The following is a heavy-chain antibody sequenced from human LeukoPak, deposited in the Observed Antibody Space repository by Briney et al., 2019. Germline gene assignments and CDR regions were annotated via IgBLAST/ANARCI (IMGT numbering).Heavy chain of an antibody. J-gene: IGHJ4*02. CDR2: ISWNSGTI. CDR1: GFTCDDYA. V-gene: IGHV3-9*01. CDR3: SKDTRDILTGYYNTAFDY. Sequence: GGSLRLSCAASGFTCDDYAMHWVRQAPGKGLEWVSGISWNSGTIGYADSVKGRFTISRDNGKKSLFLQMNSLRAEDTALYYCSKDTRDILTGYYNTAFDYWGQGTLVTVSS. D-gene: IGHD3-9*01.